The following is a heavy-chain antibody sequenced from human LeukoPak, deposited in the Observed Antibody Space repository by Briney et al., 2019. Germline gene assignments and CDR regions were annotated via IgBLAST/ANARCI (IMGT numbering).Heavy chain of an antibody. D-gene: IGHD6-6*01. J-gene: IGHJ4*02. CDR3: ATKRLYSSSSLDY. V-gene: IGHV1-24*01. Sequence: FDPEDGETIYAQKFQGRVTMTEDTSTDTAYMELSSLRSEDTAVYYCATKRLYSSSSLDYWGQGTLVTVSS. CDR2: FDPEDGET.